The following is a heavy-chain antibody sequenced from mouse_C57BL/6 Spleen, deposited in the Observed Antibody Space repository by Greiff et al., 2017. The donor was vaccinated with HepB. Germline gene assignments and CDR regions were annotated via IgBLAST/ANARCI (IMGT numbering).Heavy chain of an antibody. Sequence: QVQLKQPGAELVRPGSSVKLSCKASGYTFTSYWMDWVKQRPGQGLEWIGNIYPSDSETHYNQKFKDKATLTVDKSSSTAYMQLSSLTSEDSAVYYCAIGGYYGNYEGYFDYWGQGTTLTVSS. V-gene: IGHV1-61*01. CDR1: GYTFTSYW. D-gene: IGHD2-1*01. J-gene: IGHJ2*01. CDR3: AIGGYYGNYEGYFDY. CDR2: IYPSDSET.